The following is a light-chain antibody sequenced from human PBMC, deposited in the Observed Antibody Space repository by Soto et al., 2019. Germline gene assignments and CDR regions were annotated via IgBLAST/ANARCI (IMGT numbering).Light chain of an antibody. V-gene: IGKV3D-15*01. J-gene: IGKJ4*01. CDR3: QQYNDWPPEVT. Sequence: EIVLTQAPTTLSVSPGERATLSCRASQTVSSNLAWYQQKPGPPPRLLMSGVSTRATGIPARFSGSGSGTEFTLTFSSLPSEDFAVYYCQQYNDWPPEVTFGGGPKVEIK. CDR1: QTVSSN. CDR2: GVS.